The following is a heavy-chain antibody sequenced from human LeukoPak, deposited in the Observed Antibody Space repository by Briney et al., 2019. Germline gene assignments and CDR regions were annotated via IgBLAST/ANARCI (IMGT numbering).Heavy chain of an antibody. CDR3: AKDPEMATITGDY. V-gene: IGHV3-23*01. CDR1: KFNFA. CDR2: ISGSGDAT. Sequence: GGSLRLSCAASKFNFAMSWVRQTADKRPEWVSAISGSGDATFYTDSVRGRFTISRDNSKNTLYLQMNSLRAEDTAVYYCAKDPEMATITGDYWGQGTLVTVSS. J-gene: IGHJ4*02. D-gene: IGHD5-24*01.